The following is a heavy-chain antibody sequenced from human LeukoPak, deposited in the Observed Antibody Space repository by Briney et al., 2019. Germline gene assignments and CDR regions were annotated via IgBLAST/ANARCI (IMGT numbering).Heavy chain of an antibody. CDR1: GGSFSGYY. D-gene: IGHD6-13*01. CDR3: ARSGYSSSWYVRGWFDP. CDR2: INHSGNT. Sequence: SETLSLTCAVYGGSFSGYYWSWIRQPPGKGLEWIGEINHSGNTNYNPSLKSRVTISVDTSKNQFSLKLSSVTAADTAVYYCARSGYSSSWYVRGWFDPWGQGTLVTVSS. J-gene: IGHJ5*02. V-gene: IGHV4-34*01.